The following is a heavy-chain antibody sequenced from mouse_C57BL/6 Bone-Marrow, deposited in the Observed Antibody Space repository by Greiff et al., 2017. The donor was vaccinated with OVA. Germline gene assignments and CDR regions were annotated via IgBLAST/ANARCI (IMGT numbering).Heavy chain of an antibody. CDR1: GYSFPSYY. Sequence: VQLQQSGPELVKPGASVKISCKASGYSFPSYYIHWVKQRPGQGLEWIGWIYPGSGNTKYNEKFKGKATLTADTSSSTAYMQLSSLTSEDSAVYYCARNDYDWFAYWGQGTLVTVSA. CDR2: IYPGSGNT. CDR3: ARNDYDWFAY. J-gene: IGHJ3*01. D-gene: IGHD2-4*01. V-gene: IGHV1-66*01.